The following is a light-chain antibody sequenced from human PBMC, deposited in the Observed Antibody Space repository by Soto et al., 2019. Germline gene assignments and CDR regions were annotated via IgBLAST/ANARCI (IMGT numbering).Light chain of an antibody. Sequence: EIVLTQSPDTLSLSPGERATLSCRASQSVSSSYLAWYQQKPGQAPRLLIYGASSRATGIPDRFSGSGSGTDFTLTISRLEPEDFAVYYCQQYGSSPFTFGHGTKVDIK. CDR1: QSVSSSY. V-gene: IGKV3-20*01. CDR2: GAS. CDR3: QQYGSSPFT. J-gene: IGKJ3*01.